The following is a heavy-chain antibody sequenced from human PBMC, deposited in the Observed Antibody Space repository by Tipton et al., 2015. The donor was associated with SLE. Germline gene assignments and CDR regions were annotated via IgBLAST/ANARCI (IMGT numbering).Heavy chain of an antibody. V-gene: IGHV4-39*07. CDR1: GGSISSSSYY. Sequence: TLSLTCTVSGGSISSSSYYWGWIRQPPGKGLEWIGSIYYSGSTYYNPSLKSRVTISVDTSKNQFSLKLSSVTAADTAVYYCARGGEAVLTWDYFDYWGQGILVTGSS. J-gene: IGHJ4*02. CDR3: ARGGEAVLTWDYFDY. D-gene: IGHD6-19*01. CDR2: IYYSGST.